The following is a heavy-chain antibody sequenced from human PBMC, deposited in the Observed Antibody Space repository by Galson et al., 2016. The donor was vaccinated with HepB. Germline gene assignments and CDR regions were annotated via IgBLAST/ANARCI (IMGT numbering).Heavy chain of an antibody. V-gene: IGHV1-18*01. Sequence: SVKVSCKASGYTFTTYGITWVRQAPGQGLEWMGWISALNGKTSYAQRVQGRVTMTTDTSTSTAYMELRSLRSDDTAVYYCAGAPSAVDIVVMVYATIDYWGQGTLVTVSS. CDR2: ISALNGKT. J-gene: IGHJ4*02. CDR1: GYTFTTYG. CDR3: AGAPSAVDIVVMVYATIDY. D-gene: IGHD2-8*01.